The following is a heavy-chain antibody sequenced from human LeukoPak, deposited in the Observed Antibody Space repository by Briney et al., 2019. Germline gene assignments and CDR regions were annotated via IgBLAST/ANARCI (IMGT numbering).Heavy chain of an antibody. D-gene: IGHD3-10*01. Sequence: GRSLRLSCAASGFTFSSYGMQWIRQAPGKGPEWVAVVSYDGSIAYYADSVRGRFTISRDNAKNTLYLQMNSLRAEDTAVYYCARGQVGSGSYYSTYYYYGMDVWGQGTTVTVSS. CDR3: ARGQVGSGSYYSTYYYYGMDV. CDR2: VSYDGSIA. V-gene: IGHV3-30*03. CDR1: GFTFSSYG. J-gene: IGHJ6*02.